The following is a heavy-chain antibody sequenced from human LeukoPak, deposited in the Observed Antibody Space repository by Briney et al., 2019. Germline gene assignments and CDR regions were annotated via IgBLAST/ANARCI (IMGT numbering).Heavy chain of an antibody. CDR3: ARDGVAARASLWEYYFDY. V-gene: IGHV1-69*13. J-gene: IGHJ4*02. CDR2: IIPIFGTA. CDR1: GGTFSSYA. D-gene: IGHD2-15*01. Sequence: ASVKVSCKASGGTFSSYAISWVRQAPGQGLEWMGGIIPIFGTANYAQKSQGRVTITADESTSTAYMELSSLRSEDTAVYYCARDGVAARASLWEYYFDYWGQGTLVTVSS.